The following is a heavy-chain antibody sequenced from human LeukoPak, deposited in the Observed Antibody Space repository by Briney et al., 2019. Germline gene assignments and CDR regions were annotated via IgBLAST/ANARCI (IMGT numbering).Heavy chain of an antibody. CDR1: GYSISSGYY. Sequence: PSETLSLTCTVSGYSISSGYYWGWIRQPPGKGLEWIGSIYHSGSTYYNPSLKSRVTISVDTSKNQFSLKLSSVTAADTAVYYCARGLAGTTFGTWGQGKMVT. CDR3: ARGLAGTTFGT. V-gene: IGHV4-38-2*02. J-gene: IGHJ3*02. D-gene: IGHD1-7*01. CDR2: IYHSGST.